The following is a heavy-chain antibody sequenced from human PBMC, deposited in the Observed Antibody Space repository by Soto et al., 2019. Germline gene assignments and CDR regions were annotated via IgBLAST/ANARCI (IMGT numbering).Heavy chain of an antibody. D-gene: IGHD3-16*01. CDR2: INESGST. CDR1: GGSLSGYY. CDR3: ARGMGLGLGEQTALGY. V-gene: IGHV4-34*01. J-gene: IGHJ4*02. Sequence: SETLSLTCAVYGGSLSGYYWSWVRQSPGKGLEWIGEINESGSTKLNPSLESRVTISRDTSKNQFSLQLTSLTAADTAVYYCARGMGLGLGEQTALGYWSQGSLVTVSS.